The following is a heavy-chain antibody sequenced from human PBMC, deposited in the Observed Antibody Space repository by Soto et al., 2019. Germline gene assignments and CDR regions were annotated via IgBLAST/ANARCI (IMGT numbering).Heavy chain of an antibody. CDR1: GGSIRSYY. V-gene: IGHV4-59*01. J-gene: IGHJ5*02. D-gene: IGHD3-16*02. CDR2: FYYRGST. Sequence: PXXTLSLPFTVSGGSIRSYYWRWILQPPGKGLELVGYFYYRGSTHYNPSLKSRVTMTRDTSISTAYLELSRLRYDDTAVYYCARGYSYGFWWFDPWGQGTLVTVSS. CDR3: ARGYSYGFWWFDP.